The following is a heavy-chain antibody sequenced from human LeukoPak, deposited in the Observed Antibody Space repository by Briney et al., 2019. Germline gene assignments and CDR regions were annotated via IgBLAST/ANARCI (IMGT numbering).Heavy chain of an antibody. CDR2: IWYDESNK. CDR3: AKAIVGATGYFQH. Sequence: GGSLRLSCAASGFTFSSYGMHWVRQAPGKGLEWVAVIWYDESNKYYADSVKGRFTISRDNSKNTLYLQMNSLRAEDTAVYYCAKAIVGATGYFQHWGQGTLVTVSS. D-gene: IGHD1-26*01. CDR1: GFTFSSYG. J-gene: IGHJ1*01. V-gene: IGHV3-33*06.